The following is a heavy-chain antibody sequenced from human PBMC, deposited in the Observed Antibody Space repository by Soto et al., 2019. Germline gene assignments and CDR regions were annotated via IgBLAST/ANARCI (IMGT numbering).Heavy chain of an antibody. CDR1: GFTVSSNY. V-gene: IGHV3-53*01. Sequence: PGGSLRLSCAASGFTVSSNYMSWVRQAPGKGLEWVSVIYSGGSTYYADSVKGRFTISRDNSKNTLYLQMNSLRAEDTAVYYCAREVVEYYYDSSGYRPTYFDYWGQGTLVTVPS. J-gene: IGHJ4*02. D-gene: IGHD3-22*01. CDR2: IYSGGST. CDR3: AREVVEYYYDSSGYRPTYFDY.